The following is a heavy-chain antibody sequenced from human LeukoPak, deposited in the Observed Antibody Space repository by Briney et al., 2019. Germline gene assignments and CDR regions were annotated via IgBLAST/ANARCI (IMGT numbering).Heavy chain of an antibody. V-gene: IGHV4-31*03. J-gene: IGHJ6*02. D-gene: IGHD4-17*01. CDR3: AREGSYGDYYYYYGMDV. Sequence: SETLSLTCTVSGGSISSGGYYWSWIRQHPGTGLEWIGYIYYSGSTYYNPSLKSRVTISVDTSKNQFSLKLSSVTAADTAVYYCAREGSYGDYYYYYGMDVWGQGTTVTVSS. CDR2: IYYSGST. CDR1: GGSISSGGYY.